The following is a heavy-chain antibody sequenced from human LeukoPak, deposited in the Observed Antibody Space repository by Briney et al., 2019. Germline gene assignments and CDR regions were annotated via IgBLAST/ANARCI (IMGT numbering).Heavy chain of an antibody. Sequence: GESLRLSCAASGFTFDDYAMHWVRQAPGKGLEWVSGISWNSGSIGYADSVKGRSTISRDNAKNSLYLQMNSLRAEDTALYYCAKDIGGDFWSGSPFDYWGQGTLVTVSS. J-gene: IGHJ4*02. CDR2: ISWNSGSI. CDR3: AKDIGGDFWSGSPFDY. D-gene: IGHD3-3*01. CDR1: GFTFDDYA. V-gene: IGHV3-9*01.